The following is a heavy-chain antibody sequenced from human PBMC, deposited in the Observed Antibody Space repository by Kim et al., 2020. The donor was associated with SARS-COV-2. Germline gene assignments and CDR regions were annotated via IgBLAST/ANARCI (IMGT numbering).Heavy chain of an antibody. CDR3: AKESSGSYWTFDY. Sequence: YADSVKDRFTISRDNSKNTLYLQMNSLRAEDTAVYYCAKESSGSYWTFDYWGQGTLVTVSS. D-gene: IGHD1-26*01. V-gene: IGHV3-23*01. J-gene: IGHJ4*02.